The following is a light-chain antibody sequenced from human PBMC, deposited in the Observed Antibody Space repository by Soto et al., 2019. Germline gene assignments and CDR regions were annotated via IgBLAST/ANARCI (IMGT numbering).Light chain of an antibody. Sequence: EIVLTQSPDTQSLSPGERATLSCRASQSISSSYLAWYQQKPGQAPRLLIFGASSRATDIPDRFSGSGSGTDFTLTVSSLELEDFAVYYCQQYGSSPQTFGQGTKVEIK. J-gene: IGKJ1*01. V-gene: IGKV3-20*01. CDR3: QQYGSSPQT. CDR1: QSISSSY. CDR2: GAS.